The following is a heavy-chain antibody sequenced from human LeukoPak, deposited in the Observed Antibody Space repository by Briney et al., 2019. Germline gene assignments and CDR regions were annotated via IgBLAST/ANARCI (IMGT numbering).Heavy chain of an antibody. CDR1: GGSISSYY. CDR2: MSYTGIS. Sequence: PSETLSLTCTVSGGSISSYYWSWIRQPPGKGLEWIGYMSYTGISNHNPSLKSRVTISVDTSKNQFSLKLSSVTAADTAVYYCARGSRLGVVERDAFDIWGQGTMVTVSS. CDR3: ARGSRLGVVERDAFDI. J-gene: IGHJ3*02. D-gene: IGHD3-3*01. V-gene: IGHV4-59*12.